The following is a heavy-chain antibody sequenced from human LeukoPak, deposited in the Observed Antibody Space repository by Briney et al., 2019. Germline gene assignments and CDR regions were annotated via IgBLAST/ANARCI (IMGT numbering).Heavy chain of an antibody. V-gene: IGHV3-23*01. CDR3: AKGARDYDDPDYYFYHMDV. D-gene: IGHD3-22*01. Sequence: GGSLRLSCAASGFTFSSYAMSWVRQAPGKGLEWVSAIGGSGGSTYYADSVKGRFTISRDISKNTLYLQMNSLRAEDTAVYFCAKGARDYDDPDYYFYHMDVWGKGTTVTVSS. CDR2: IGGSGGST. CDR1: GFTFSSYA. J-gene: IGHJ6*03.